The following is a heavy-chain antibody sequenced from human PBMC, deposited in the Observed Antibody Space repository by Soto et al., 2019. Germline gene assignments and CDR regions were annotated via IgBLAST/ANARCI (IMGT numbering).Heavy chain of an antibody. V-gene: IGHV3-23*01. CDR1: GFTFSSYA. J-gene: IGHJ2*01. CDR3: AKIGTVTPEVYFDL. Sequence: EVQLLESGGGLVQPGGSLRLSCAASGFTFSSYAMSWVRQAPGKGLEWVSAISGSGGSTYYADSVKGRFTISRDNSKNTLYLQMTSLRAEDPAVYYCAKIGTVTPEVYFDLWGRGTLVTVSS. CDR2: ISGSGGST. D-gene: IGHD4-17*01.